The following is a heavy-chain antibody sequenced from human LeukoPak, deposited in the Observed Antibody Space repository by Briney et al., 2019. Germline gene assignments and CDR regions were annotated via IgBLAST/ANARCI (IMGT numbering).Heavy chain of an antibody. V-gene: IGHV1-2*02. CDR3: ARVDTAMVIKTDY. J-gene: IGHJ4*02. D-gene: IGHD5-18*01. CDR2: INPNSGGT. Sequence: ASVKVSCKASGYTFTGYYMHWVRQAPGQGLEWMGWINPNSGGTNYAQKFQGRVTMTRDTSISTAYMELSRLRSDDTAVYYCARVDTAMVIKTDYWGQGTLVTVSS. CDR1: GYTFTGYY.